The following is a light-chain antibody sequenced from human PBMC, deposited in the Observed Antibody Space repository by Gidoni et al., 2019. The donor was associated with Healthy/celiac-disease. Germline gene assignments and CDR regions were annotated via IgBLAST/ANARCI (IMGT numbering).Light chain of an antibody. CDR3: QQYHNWPPGGFP. CDR1: KSVSSN. CDR2: GAS. Sequence: EIVMTQAPATLSVSPGERATLSCRASKSVSSNLAWYQQKTGQAPRHLIYGASTRATGIPAMFSCSGSGTAFTLTISSLQSEDFSFYYCQQYHNWPPGGFPFXPXTNVDIK. V-gene: IGKV3-15*01. J-gene: IGKJ3*01.